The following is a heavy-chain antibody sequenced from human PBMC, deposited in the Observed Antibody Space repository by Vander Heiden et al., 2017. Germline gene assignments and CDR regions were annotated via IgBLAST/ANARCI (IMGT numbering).Heavy chain of an antibody. V-gene: IGHV3-48*01. J-gene: IGHJ6*02. D-gene: IGHD3-3*01. CDR2: MSSSSSTI. CDR1: GFTFSSYS. CDR3: AREEDYDFWSGRQPNYYYYGMDV. Sequence: EVQLVESGGGLVQPGGSLRLSCAASGFTFSSYSMNWVRQAPGKGLEWVSCMSSSSSTIYYADSVKGGFTISRDNAKNSLYLQMNSRRAEDTAVYYCAREEDYDFWSGRQPNYYYYGMDVWGQGTTVTVSS.